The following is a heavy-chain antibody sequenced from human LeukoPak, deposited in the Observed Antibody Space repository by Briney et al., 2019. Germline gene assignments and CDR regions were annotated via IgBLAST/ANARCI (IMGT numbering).Heavy chain of an antibody. D-gene: IGHD6-13*01. J-gene: IGHJ4*02. Sequence: SETLSLTXTVSGGSISSSSYYWGWIRQPPGTGLEWIGSINYSGSTYYNPSLRSRVTMSVDTSKNQFSLKLSSVTAADTAVYYCARNRKIAAAGGTDYDYWGQGTLVTVSS. CDR1: GGSISSSSYY. CDR2: INYSGST. CDR3: ARNRKIAAAGGTDYDY. V-gene: IGHV4-39*01.